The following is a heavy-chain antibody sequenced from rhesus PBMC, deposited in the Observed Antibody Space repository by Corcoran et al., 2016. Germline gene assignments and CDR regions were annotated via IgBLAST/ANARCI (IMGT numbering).Heavy chain of an antibody. V-gene: IGHV4S10*01. J-gene: IGHJ4*01. CDR1: GGSISDSYR. CDR3: ARDAPIAVAGPGY. CDR2: IYGSSPST. D-gene: IGHD6-37*01. Sequence: QVQLQESGPGLVKPSETLSLTCAVSGGSISDSYRWSWSRQPPGEGLEWIGYIYGSSPSTNYSPSLKSRVTISNDTSKNQFSLKLSSVTAADTAVYYCARDAPIAVAGPGYWGQGVLVTVSS.